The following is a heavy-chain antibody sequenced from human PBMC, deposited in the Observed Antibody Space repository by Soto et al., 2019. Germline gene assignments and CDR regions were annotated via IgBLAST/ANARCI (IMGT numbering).Heavy chain of an antibody. CDR2: IYPGDSDT. CDR1: GDSFTSYW. J-gene: IGHJ5*02. CDR3: GKQGSMAKRRNRLNP. V-gene: IGHV5-51*01. D-gene: IGHD6-6*01. Sequence: GESLKISCKGSGDSFTSYWIAWGRQVPGKCLEWMGIIYPGDSDTRYGPSFQGQVTISADKSISTAYLQWSSLTASGTAIGYCGKQGSMAKRRNRLNPGGQETPVTASS.